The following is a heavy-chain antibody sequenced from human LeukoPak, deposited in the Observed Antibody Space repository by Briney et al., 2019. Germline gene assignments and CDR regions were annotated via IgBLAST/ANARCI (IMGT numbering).Heavy chain of an antibody. D-gene: IGHD2-21*02. Sequence: PGGSLRLSCAASGFTFGNYWMSRVRQAPGKGLEWVANIREDGNDKYYVDSVKGRFTISRDNAKNSLYLQMNSLRAEDTAVYFCARGGDWGSFDSWGQGTLVTVSS. V-gene: IGHV3-7*01. J-gene: IGHJ4*02. CDR1: GFTFGNYW. CDR2: IREDGNDK. CDR3: ARGGDWGSFDS.